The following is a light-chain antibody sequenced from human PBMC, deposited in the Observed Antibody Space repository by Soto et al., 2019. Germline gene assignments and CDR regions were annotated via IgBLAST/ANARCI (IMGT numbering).Light chain of an antibody. CDR1: QSISSY. CDR3: HQSSSTPPT. V-gene: IGKV1-39*01. J-gene: IGKJ2*01. CDR2: AAS. Sequence: DIQMTQSPTSLSASVGDRITITCRASQSISSYLNWYQQKPGKAPKLLIYAASSLQSGVTSRFSGSGSATDFTLTISSLQPEDFATYYCHQSSSTPPTFGQGTKLDIK.